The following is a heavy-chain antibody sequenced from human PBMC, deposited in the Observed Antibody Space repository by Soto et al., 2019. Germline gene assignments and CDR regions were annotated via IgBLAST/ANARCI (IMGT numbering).Heavy chain of an antibody. D-gene: IGHD6-13*01. CDR2: ISSSGFT. CDR1: GGSITPYY. Sequence: QVQLQESGPGLVKPSETLSLTCTVSGGSITPYYWSWIRQPPGKRLEWIGYISSSGFTNYNPSLNSRVTISVDMSKNQFSLKLSSVTAADTAVYYCVRDCYSSSCFDLWGQGTLVTVSS. J-gene: IGHJ4*02. V-gene: IGHV4-59*01. CDR3: VRDCYSSSCFDL.